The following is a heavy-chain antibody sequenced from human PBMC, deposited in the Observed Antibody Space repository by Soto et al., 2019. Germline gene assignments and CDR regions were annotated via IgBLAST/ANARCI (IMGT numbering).Heavy chain of an antibody. CDR3: AKDPIQLWYDAFDI. Sequence: GGSLRLSCAASGFTFSSYGMHWVRQAPGKGLEWVAVISYDGSNKYYADSVKGRFTISRDNSKNTLYLQMNSLRAEDTAVYYCAKDPIQLWYDAFDIWGQGTMVTVSS. CDR1: GFTFSSYG. CDR2: ISYDGSNK. J-gene: IGHJ3*02. V-gene: IGHV3-30*18. D-gene: IGHD5-18*01.